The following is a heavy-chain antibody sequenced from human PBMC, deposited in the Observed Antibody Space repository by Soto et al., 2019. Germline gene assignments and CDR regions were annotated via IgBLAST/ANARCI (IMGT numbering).Heavy chain of an antibody. J-gene: IGHJ4*02. CDR2: INAGYGNT. Sequence: ASVKVSCKASGYTVTSCPMHWVRQAPGQRLELMGWINAGYGNTKYSQKFQDRVTITRDTSASTVYMELSSLRPEDTAMYYCARPQYSGSHYDYWGQGTLVTAPQ. CDR3: ARPQYSGSHYDY. CDR1: GYTVTSCP. V-gene: IGHV1-3*01. D-gene: IGHD1-26*01.